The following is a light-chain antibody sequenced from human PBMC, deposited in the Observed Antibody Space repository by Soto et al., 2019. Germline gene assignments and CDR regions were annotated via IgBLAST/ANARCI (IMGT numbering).Light chain of an antibody. V-gene: IGLV2-14*03. CDR2: GVT. CDR1: SSDVGAYNS. Sequence: QSALTQPASVSGSPGQSITISCTGTSSDVGAYNSVSWYQHHPGKAPKLMIYGVTNRPSGVSNRFSGSKSGNTASLTISGLQAEDEADYYCTSYTSTSTLVFGGGTKLTVL. J-gene: IGLJ2*01. CDR3: TSYTSTSTLV.